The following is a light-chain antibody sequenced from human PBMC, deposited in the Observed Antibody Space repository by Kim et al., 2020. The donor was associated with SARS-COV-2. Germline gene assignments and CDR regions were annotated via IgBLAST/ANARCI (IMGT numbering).Light chain of an antibody. CDR1: ESIGNW. V-gene: IGKV1-5*03. Sequence: SASVGDRVTITCRASESIGNWLAWYQQTPGKAPKLLIYLASTLESGVPSRFRGSGSGTEFTLTITSLQPDDFATYYCQHYIRFPYTFGQGTKLEIK. CDR2: LAS. J-gene: IGKJ2*01. CDR3: QHYIRFPYT.